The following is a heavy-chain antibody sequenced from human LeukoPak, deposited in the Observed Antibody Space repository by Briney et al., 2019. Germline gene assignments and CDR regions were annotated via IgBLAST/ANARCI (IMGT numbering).Heavy chain of an antibody. CDR1: GFTFDDYT. Sequence: GGSLRLSCAASGFTFDDYTMHWVRQAPGKGLEWVSAISGSGGSTYYADSVKGRFTISRDNSKNSLYLQMNSLRAEDTAVYYCAKYGFGELGPYYFDYWGQGTLVTVSS. J-gene: IGHJ4*02. CDR2: ISGSGGST. V-gene: IGHV3-23*01. CDR3: AKYGFGELGPYYFDY. D-gene: IGHD3-10*01.